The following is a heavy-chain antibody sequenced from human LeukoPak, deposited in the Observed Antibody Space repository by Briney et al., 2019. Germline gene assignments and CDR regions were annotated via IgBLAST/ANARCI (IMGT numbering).Heavy chain of an antibody. CDR1: GYTFTSYD. Sequence: GASVKVSCKASGYTFTSYDINWVRQATGQGLEWMGWMNPNSGNTGYAQKFQGRVTMTRNTSISTAYMELSGLRSEDTAVYYCARSPGGYYDYVWGSYRPLDIWGQGTMVTVSS. V-gene: IGHV1-8*01. CDR2: MNPNSGNT. D-gene: IGHD3-16*02. J-gene: IGHJ3*02. CDR3: ARSPGGYYDYVWGSYRPLDI.